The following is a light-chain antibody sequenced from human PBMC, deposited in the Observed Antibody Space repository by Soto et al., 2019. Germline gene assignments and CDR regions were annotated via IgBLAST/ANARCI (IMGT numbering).Light chain of an antibody. CDR3: NSYTSSSTYV. CDR1: SSDVGGYNY. V-gene: IGLV2-14*01. Sequence: QSALTQPASVSGSPGQSIAISCTGTSSDVGGYNYVSRYQQHPGKAPKLMLYDVSNRPSGVSSRFSGSKSGNTASLTISGLQAEDEADYYCNSYTSSSTYVFGTGTKLTVL. J-gene: IGLJ1*01. CDR2: DVS.